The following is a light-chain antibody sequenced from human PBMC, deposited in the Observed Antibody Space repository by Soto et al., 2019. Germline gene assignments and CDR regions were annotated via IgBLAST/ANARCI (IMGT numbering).Light chain of an antibody. V-gene: IGLV3-21*02. J-gene: IGLJ2*01. CDR3: QVWDSSSDHVV. CDR1: NIGSKS. Sequence: SYELTQPPSVSVAPGQTARITCGGNNIGSKSVHWYQQKPGQAPVLVVYDDSDRPSGIPERFSGSNSGNTATLTISPVEAGDEADYYCQVWDSSSDHVVFGGGTKLTVL. CDR2: DDS.